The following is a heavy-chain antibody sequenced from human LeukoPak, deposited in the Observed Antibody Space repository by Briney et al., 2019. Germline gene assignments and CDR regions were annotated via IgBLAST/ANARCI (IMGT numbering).Heavy chain of an antibody. V-gene: IGHV6-1*01. D-gene: IGHD1-26*01. Sequence: SQTLSLTCAISGDSVSSNSAAWHWIRQSPARGLEWLGSTYYRSKLYNEYAVSMKGRITIDPDTSKNQFSLQLNAVTPEETAVYYCARIVGSTEPDYWGQGTLVTVSS. CDR3: ARIVGSTEPDY. CDR1: GDSVSSNSAA. CDR2: TYYRSKLYN. J-gene: IGHJ4*02.